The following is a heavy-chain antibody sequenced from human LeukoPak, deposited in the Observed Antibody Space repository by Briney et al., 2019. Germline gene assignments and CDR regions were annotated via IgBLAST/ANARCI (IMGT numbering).Heavy chain of an antibody. CDR3: AKKSLWSGPFDY. CDR1: GFTFSNYA. Sequence: GGSLRLSCAASGFTFSNYAMNWVRQAPGKGLEWVSTISSSGGSAFYADSLKGRFTISRDNSKNTLFLQMNSLRAEDTAVYFCAKKSLWSGPFDYWGQGTLVTVFS. D-gene: IGHD3-3*01. J-gene: IGHJ4*02. V-gene: IGHV3-23*01. CDR2: ISSSGGSA.